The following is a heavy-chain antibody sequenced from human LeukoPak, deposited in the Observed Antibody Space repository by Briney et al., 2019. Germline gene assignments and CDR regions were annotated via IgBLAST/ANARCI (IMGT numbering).Heavy chain of an antibody. V-gene: IGHV3-33*01. CDR2: IWYDGSNK. CDR3: ARGLSWFGEFDY. CDR1: GFTFSSYG. Sequence: GGSLRLSCAASGFTFSSYGMHWVRQAPGKGLEWVAVIWYDGSNKYYADSVKGRFTISRDNSKNTLYLQMNSLRAEDTAVYYCARGLSWFGEFDYWGQGTLVTVSS. D-gene: IGHD3-10*01. J-gene: IGHJ4*02.